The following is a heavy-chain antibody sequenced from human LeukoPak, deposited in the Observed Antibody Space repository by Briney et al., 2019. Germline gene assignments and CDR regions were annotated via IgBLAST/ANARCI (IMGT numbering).Heavy chain of an antibody. Sequence: GGSLRLSCAASGFTVSSNEMSWVRQAPGKGLEWVSAISGSGGSTYYADSVKGRFTISRDNYKNTLYLQMNSLRAEDTAVYYCAKRHLSYLDYWGQGTLVTVSS. V-gene: IGHV3-23*01. D-gene: IGHD3-3*02. CDR3: AKRHLSYLDY. J-gene: IGHJ4*02. CDR1: GFTVSSNE. CDR2: ISGSGGST.